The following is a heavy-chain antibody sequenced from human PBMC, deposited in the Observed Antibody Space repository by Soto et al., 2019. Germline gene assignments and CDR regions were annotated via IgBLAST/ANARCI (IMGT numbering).Heavy chain of an antibody. J-gene: IGHJ6*02. D-gene: IGHD4-17*01. V-gene: IGHV4-30-4*01. CDR3: ARDRDDYVEDYYYGMDV. Sequence: HSGTLSLTCTVSGGSISSGVYYWSWIRQPPGKGLEWIGYIYYSGSTYYNPSLKSRVTISVDTSKNQFSLKLSSVTAADTAVYYCARDRDDYVEDYYYGMDVWGQGTTVTVSS. CDR1: GGSISSGVYY. CDR2: IYYSGST.